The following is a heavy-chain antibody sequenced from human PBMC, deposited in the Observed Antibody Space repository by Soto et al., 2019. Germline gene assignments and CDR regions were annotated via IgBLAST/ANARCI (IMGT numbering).Heavy chain of an antibody. CDR2: ISTYSGNT. Sequence: ASVKVSCKASGYTFSRHGINWVRQAPGQGLEWMGWISTYSGNTNYAQKLQGRVTMTTDTSTSTAYMELRSLRSDDTAVYYCVRGITAPDYYFDYWGQGTLVTVSS. V-gene: IGHV1-18*01. CDR3: VRGITAPDYYFDY. D-gene: IGHD6-13*01. CDR1: GYTFSRHG. J-gene: IGHJ4*02.